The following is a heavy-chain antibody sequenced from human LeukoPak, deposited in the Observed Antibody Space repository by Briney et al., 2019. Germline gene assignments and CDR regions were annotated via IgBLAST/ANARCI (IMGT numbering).Heavy chain of an antibody. CDR2: IYNSGST. V-gene: IGHV4-61*02. CDR1: GGSISRGSYY. CDR3: ARQTFGALYFDS. J-gene: IGHJ4*02. D-gene: IGHD3-10*01. Sequence: PSQTLSLTCIVSGGSISRGSYYWNWIRQPAGKGLEWMGRIYNSGSTNYNPSLKSRVTISTDMSKNQFSLNLSSVTAADTAVYYCARQTFGALYFDSWGQGTLVTVSS.